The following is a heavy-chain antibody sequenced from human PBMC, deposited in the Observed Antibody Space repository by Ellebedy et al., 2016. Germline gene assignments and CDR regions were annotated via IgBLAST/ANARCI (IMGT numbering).Heavy chain of an antibody. CDR3: ARDGSREWGAVENWFDP. V-gene: IGHV4-39*07. Sequence: SETLSLTXTVSGGSISSSSYYWGWIRQPPGKGLEWIGSIYYSGSTYYNPSLKSRVTISVDTSKNQFSLKLSSVTAADTAVYYCARDGSREWGAVENWFDPWGQGTLVTVSS. D-gene: IGHD3-3*01. CDR2: IYYSGST. J-gene: IGHJ5*02. CDR1: GGSISSSSYY.